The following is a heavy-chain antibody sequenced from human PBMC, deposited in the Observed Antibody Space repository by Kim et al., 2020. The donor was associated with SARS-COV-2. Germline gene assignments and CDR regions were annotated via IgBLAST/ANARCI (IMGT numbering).Heavy chain of an antibody. D-gene: IGHD3-22*01. CDR2: IRDKANSDTT. CDR3: ARGLSSGYYGTNNYDN. CDR1: RFTFSDHY. V-gene: IGHV3-72*01. Sequence: GGSLRLSCAASRFTFSDHYMDWVRQAPGKGLEWVGRIRDKANSDTTEYAASVKGRFTISRDDSKNSLYLQMNSLKTEDTALYYCARGLSSGYYGTNNYDNWGQGTLVTVSS. J-gene: IGHJ4*02.